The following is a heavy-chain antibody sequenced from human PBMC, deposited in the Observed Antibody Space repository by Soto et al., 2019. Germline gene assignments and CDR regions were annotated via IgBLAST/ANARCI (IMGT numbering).Heavy chain of an antibody. CDR3: ARGAWSGANYLYQPRGAFDI. D-gene: IGHD3-16*01. Sequence: EASVKVSCKASGGTFSSYAISWVRQAPGQGLEWMGGIIPIFGTANYAQKFQGRVTITADESTSTAYMELSSLRSEDTAVYYCARGAWSGANYLYQPRGAFDIWGQGTMVTVSS. CDR1: GGTFSSYA. V-gene: IGHV1-69*13. J-gene: IGHJ3*02. CDR2: IIPIFGTA.